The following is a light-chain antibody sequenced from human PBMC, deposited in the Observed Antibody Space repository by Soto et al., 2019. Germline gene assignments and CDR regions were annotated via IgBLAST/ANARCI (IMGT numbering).Light chain of an antibody. CDR3: QQYYTYWHM. V-gene: IGKV1-5*01. CDR2: DAS. J-gene: IGKJ1*01. CDR1: QSISSY. Sequence: DIQMTQSPSSLSASVGDRVTITCRASQSISSYLNWYQQKPGKAPKLLIYDASNLESGVPLTFSGSGSGTEFTPTISSLQPDDFATYYCQQYYTYWHMFGQGTKVDIK.